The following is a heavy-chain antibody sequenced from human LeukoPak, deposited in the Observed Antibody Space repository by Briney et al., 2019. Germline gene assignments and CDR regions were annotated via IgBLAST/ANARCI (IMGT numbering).Heavy chain of an antibody. Sequence: ASVKVSCKASGYTFTGYYMHWVRQAPGQGLEWMGWINPNSGGTNYAQKFQGRVTMTRDTSISTAYMELSRLRSDDTAVYYCARGHPPYSSGFTGWFDPWGQGTLVTVSS. V-gene: IGHV1-2*02. CDR1: GYTFTGYY. D-gene: IGHD6-19*01. J-gene: IGHJ5*02. CDR3: ARGHPPYSSGFTGWFDP. CDR2: INPNSGGT.